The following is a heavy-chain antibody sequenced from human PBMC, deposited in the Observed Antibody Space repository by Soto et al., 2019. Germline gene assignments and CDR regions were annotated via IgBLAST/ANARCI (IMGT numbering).Heavy chain of an antibody. V-gene: IGHV4-59*01. CDR1: GDSISSYY. Sequence: QVQLQESGPGLVKSSETLSLTCTVSGDSISSYYWSWIRQPPGKGLEWIGYIYYSGSTNYNPSLKRRVTISVDTSKNQFSLKLSSVTAADTAVYYCTRGPGIAALWGQGTLVTVSS. D-gene: IGHD6-13*01. CDR2: IYYSGST. CDR3: TRGPGIAAL. J-gene: IGHJ4*02.